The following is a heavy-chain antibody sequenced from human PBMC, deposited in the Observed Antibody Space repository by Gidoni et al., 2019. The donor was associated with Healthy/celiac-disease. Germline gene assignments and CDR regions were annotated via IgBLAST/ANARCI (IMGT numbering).Heavy chain of an antibody. CDR1: GFTVGSNY. J-gene: IGHJ3*02. D-gene: IGHD3-10*01. CDR3: ATSRPYYGSGSYYPPPYAFDI. V-gene: IGHV3-66*01. CDR2: IYSGGST. Sequence: EVQLVESGGGLVQPGGSLRLSCAASGFTVGSNYMSWVRQAPGKGLEWVSVIYSGGSTYYADSGKGRFTISRDNSKNTLYLQMNSLRAEDTAVYYCATSRPYYGSGSYYPPPYAFDIWGQGTMVTVSS.